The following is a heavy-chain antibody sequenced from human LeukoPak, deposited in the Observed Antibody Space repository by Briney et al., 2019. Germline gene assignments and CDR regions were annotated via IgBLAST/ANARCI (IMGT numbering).Heavy chain of an antibody. Sequence: SETLSLACTVSGGSISSYYWSWIRQPPGEGLEWIGYIYYSGSTNYNPSLKSRVTISVDTSKNQFSLKLSSVTAADTAVYYCARGYDILTGPENWFDPWGQGTLVTVSS. D-gene: IGHD3-9*01. V-gene: IGHV4-59*08. CDR2: IYYSGST. CDR3: ARGYDILTGPENWFDP. CDR1: GGSISSYY. J-gene: IGHJ5*02.